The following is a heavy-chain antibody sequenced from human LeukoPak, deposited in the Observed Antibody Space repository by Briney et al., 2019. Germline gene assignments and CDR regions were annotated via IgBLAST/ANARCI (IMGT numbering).Heavy chain of an antibody. J-gene: IGHJ4*02. Sequence: PSETLSLTCTVSGGSISSYYWSWIRQPPGKGLEWIGYIYYSGSTNYNPSLKSRVTISVDTSKNQFSLKLSSVTAADTAVYYCARGRTTTVAPVDYWGQGTLVTVSS. V-gene: IGHV4-59*12. CDR1: GGSISSYY. CDR2: IYYSGST. CDR3: ARGRTTTVAPVDY. D-gene: IGHD4-23*01.